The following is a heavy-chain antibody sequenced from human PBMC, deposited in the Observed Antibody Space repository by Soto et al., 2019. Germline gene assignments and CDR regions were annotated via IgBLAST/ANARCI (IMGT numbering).Heavy chain of an antibody. D-gene: IGHD2-8*01. CDR3: ARGWLEYCTNGVCYTGFDY. CDR2: INPSGGST. Sequence: GASVKVSCKASGYTFTSYYMHWVRQAPGQGLEWMGIINPSGGSTSYAQKFQGRVTMTRDTSTSTVYMELSSLRSEDTAVYYCARGWLEYCTNGVCYTGFDYWGQGTLVTVSS. CDR1: GYTFTSYY. V-gene: IGHV1-46*03. J-gene: IGHJ4*02.